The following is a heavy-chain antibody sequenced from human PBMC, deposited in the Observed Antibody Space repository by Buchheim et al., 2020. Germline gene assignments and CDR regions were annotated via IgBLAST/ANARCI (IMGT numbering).Heavy chain of an antibody. CDR3: VKDLNSGNTRY. CDR1: GFTFSSYV. J-gene: IGHJ4*02. V-gene: IGHV3-23*04. Sequence: EVQLVESGGNLVQPGGSLRLSCAASGFTFSSYVMSWVRQAPGKGLEWVSAISGGGGSTYYADSVKGRFTISRENSKNTLYSKMSSLRAEDTAIYYCVKDLNSGNTRYWGQGTL. D-gene: IGHD1-26*01. CDR2: ISGGGGST.